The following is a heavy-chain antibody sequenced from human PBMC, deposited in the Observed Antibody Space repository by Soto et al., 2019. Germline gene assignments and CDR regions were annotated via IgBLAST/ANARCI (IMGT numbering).Heavy chain of an antibody. D-gene: IGHD2-15*01. Sequence: QVQLQESGPGLVKPSETLSLTCTVSGGSISSYYWSWIRQPPGKGLEWIGYIYYSGSTNYNPSLKSRVTISVDTSKNQFSLKLSSVTAADTAVYYCARQVVVAAIDYYYYGMDVWGQGTTVTVSS. J-gene: IGHJ6*02. CDR3: ARQVVVAAIDYYYYGMDV. CDR2: IYYSGST. CDR1: GGSISSYY. V-gene: IGHV4-59*01.